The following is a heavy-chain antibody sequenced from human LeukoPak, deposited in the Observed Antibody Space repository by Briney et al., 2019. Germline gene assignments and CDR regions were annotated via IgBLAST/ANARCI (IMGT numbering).Heavy chain of an antibody. V-gene: IGHV1-24*01. CDR3: ATELTGTTARGDFDY. CDR2: FDPEDGET. Sequence: ASVKVSCKVSGYTLTELSMHWVRQAPGKGLEWMGGFDPEDGETIYAQKFQGRVTMTEDTSTDTAYMELSSLRSEDTAGYYCATELTGTTARGDFDYWGQGTLVTVSS. J-gene: IGHJ4*02. D-gene: IGHD1-1*01. CDR1: GYTLTELS.